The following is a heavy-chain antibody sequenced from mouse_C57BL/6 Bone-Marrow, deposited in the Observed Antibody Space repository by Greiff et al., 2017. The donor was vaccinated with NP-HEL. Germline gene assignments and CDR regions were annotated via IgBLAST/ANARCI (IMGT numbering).Heavy chain of an antibody. CDR2: IYPGDGDT. J-gene: IGHJ2*01. V-gene: IGHV1-80*01. Sequence: VQLQESGAELVKPGDSVKISCKASGYAFSSYWMNWVKQRPGKGLEWIGQIYPGDGDTNYNGKFKGKATLTADKSSSTAYMQLSSLTSEDSAVYFCARYYGSSYYFDYWGQGTTLTVSS. CDR3: ARYYGSSYYFDY. D-gene: IGHD1-1*01. CDR1: GYAFSSYW.